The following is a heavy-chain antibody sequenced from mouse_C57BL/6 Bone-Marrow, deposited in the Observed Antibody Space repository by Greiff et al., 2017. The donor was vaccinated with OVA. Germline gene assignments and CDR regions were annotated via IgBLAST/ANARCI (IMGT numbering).Heavy chain of an antibody. D-gene: IGHD2-3*01. Sequence: QVQLQQSGPGLVQPSQSLSITCTVSGFSLTSYGVHWVRQSPGKGLEWLGVIWRGGSTAYNAAFMSRLSITKDNSKSQVFFKMNSLQSDDTSIYYWAKAGGYYLWWYFDVWGTGTTVTVSS. CDR3: AKAGGYYLWWYFDV. CDR1: GFSLTSYG. J-gene: IGHJ1*03. V-gene: IGHV2-5*01. CDR2: IWRGGST.